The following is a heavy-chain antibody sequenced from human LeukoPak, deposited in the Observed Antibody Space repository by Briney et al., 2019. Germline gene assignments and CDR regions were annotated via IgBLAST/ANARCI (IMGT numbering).Heavy chain of an antibody. J-gene: IGHJ4*02. D-gene: IGHD3-22*01. Sequence: GGSLRLSCAASGFTFSSYAMSWVRQAPGKGLEWVSGISGSGDNTYYADSVKGRFTISRDNSKNTLYVQVNSLGTEDTAAYYCAKGSYYGSSGSFYFDYWGQGTLVTVSS. CDR2: ISGSGDNT. CDR3: AKGSYYGSSGSFYFDY. CDR1: GFTFSSYA. V-gene: IGHV3-23*01.